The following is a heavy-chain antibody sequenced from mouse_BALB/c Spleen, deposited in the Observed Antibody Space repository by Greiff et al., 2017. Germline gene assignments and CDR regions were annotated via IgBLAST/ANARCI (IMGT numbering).Heavy chain of an antibody. CDR2: IWSGGST. V-gene: IGHV2-2*02. CDR3: ARKGDYYGSSLFWYFDV. CDR1: GFSLTSYG. D-gene: IGHD1-1*01. J-gene: IGHJ1*01. Sequence: VQLQESGPGLVQPSQSLSITCTVSGFSLTSYGVHWVRQSPGKGLEWLGVIWSGGSTDYNAAFISRLSISKDNSKSQVFFKMNSLQANDTAIYYCARKGDYYGSSLFWYFDVWGAGTTVTVSS.